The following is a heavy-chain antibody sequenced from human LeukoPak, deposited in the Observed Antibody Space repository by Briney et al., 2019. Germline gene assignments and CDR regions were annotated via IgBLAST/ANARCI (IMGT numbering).Heavy chain of an antibody. V-gene: IGHV4-59*08. CDR2: IYYSGST. CDR1: GASFITYY. J-gene: IGHJ4*02. CDR3: AIMTTVTIDY. D-gene: IGHD4-17*01. Sequence: SETLSLTCTVSGASFITYYWNWIRQSPGKGLEWIGYIYYSGSTKYNPALKSRVTISVDTSKNQFSLKLSSVTAADTAVYYCAIMTTVTIDYWGQGTLVTVSS.